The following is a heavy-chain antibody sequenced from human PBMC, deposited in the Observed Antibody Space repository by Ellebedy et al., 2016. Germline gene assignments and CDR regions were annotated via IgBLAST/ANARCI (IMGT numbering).Heavy chain of an antibody. V-gene: IGHV4-59*01. Sequence: SETLSLTCTVSHDNINTYSWNWIRQPPGKALEWIGDIFYNGRTIYNPSLKTRLSMSRDMSKKQFSLKMTSVTAADTAFHYCTRTVRVSGRADPWGQGILVIVS. D-gene: IGHD3-10*01. CDR1: HDNINTYS. CDR2: IFYNGRT. J-gene: IGHJ5*02. CDR3: TRTVRVSGRADP.